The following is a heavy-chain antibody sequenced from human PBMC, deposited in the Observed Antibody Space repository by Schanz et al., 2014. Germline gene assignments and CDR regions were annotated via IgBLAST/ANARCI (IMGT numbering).Heavy chain of an antibody. D-gene: IGHD6-19*01. CDR3: AGGGYSSGWYDRDIAHVDY. CDR1: GYTFTSYG. CDR2: ISAYNGNT. J-gene: IGHJ4*02. Sequence: QVQLVQSGAEVKKPGASVKVSCKASGYTFTSYGINWVRQAPGQGLEWMGWISAYNGNTNYAQKLQGRVTMTTDTSTSTAYMELRSLRSDDTAVYYCAGGGYSSGWYDRDIAHVDYWGQGTLDTVSA. V-gene: IGHV1-18*01.